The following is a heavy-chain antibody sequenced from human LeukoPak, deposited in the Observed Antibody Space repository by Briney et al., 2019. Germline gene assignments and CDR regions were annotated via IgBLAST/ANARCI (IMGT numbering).Heavy chain of an antibody. Sequence: PGRSLRPSCAASGFTFSSYAMHWVRQAPGKGLEWVAVISYDGSNKYYADSVKGRFTISRDNSKNTLYLQMNSLRAEDTAVYYCARDGYSSGWSNYWGQGTLVTVSS. CDR3: ARDGYSSGWSNY. D-gene: IGHD6-19*01. J-gene: IGHJ4*02. V-gene: IGHV3-30*04. CDR1: GFTFSSYA. CDR2: ISYDGSNK.